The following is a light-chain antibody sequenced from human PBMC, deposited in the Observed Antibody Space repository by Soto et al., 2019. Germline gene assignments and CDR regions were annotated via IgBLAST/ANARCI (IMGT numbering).Light chain of an antibody. CDR3: CSYAGSSSSI. Sequence: QSALTQPASVSGSPGQSITISCSGTSSVVGTYNLVSWYQQYPGKAPRLMIYEVTKRPSGVSNRFSGSKSGNTASLTISGLQPEDEADYYCCSYAGSSSSIFGTGTKVT. J-gene: IGLJ1*01. CDR2: EVT. V-gene: IGLV2-23*02. CDR1: SSVVGTYNL.